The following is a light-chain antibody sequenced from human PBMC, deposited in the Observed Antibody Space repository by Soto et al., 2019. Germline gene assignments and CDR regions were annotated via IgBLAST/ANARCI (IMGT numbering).Light chain of an antibody. CDR3: QQYDRNPPWT. Sequence: PQYPSTLSASVGDRVTITCRASQSISGWLAWYQQKPGKAPKLLVYDASNLQSGVPLRFSGTRSGTEFTLTITSLQPDDFATYYCQQYDRNPPWTFGQGTKVDIK. V-gene: IGKV1-5*01. CDR1: QSISGW. J-gene: IGKJ1*01. CDR2: DAS.